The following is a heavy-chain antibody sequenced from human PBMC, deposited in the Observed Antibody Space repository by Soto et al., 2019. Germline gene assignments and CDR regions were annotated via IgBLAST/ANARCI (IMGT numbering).Heavy chain of an antibody. CDR2: IHYSGST. Sequence: SETLSLTCTISDVSISINFWNWIRQSPNKGLEWIGYIHYSGSTDHNPSLKSRVTISIDTSSNQFSLTLTSVTAADTAVYYCARGRAVTQSFYFDSWGKGTLVTVSS. D-gene: IGHD2-21*02. J-gene: IGHJ4*02. V-gene: IGHV4-59*01. CDR3: ARGRAVTQSFYFDS. CDR1: DVSISINF.